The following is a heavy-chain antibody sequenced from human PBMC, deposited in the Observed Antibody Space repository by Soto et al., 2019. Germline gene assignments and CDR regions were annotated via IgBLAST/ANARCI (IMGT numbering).Heavy chain of an antibody. CDR1: GFTFSNFA. Sequence: QVQLVESGGGVVQPGRSLRLSCTASGFTFSNFAMHWVRQAPGKGLEWLAVILHDGSNKYYADSVKGRFTISRDISKTALYLQMNSLRTEDTAVYYCARVRPLDNTYYPDYYYYGMDVW. CDR2: ILHDGSNK. J-gene: IGHJ6*01. CDR3: ARVRPLDNTYYPDYYYYGMDV. V-gene: IGHV3-30-3*01. D-gene: IGHD3-22*01.